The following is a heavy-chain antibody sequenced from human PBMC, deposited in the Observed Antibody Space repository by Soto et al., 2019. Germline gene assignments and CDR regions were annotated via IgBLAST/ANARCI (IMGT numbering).Heavy chain of an antibody. CDR2: INPSGGGT. CDR1: GYTFSNYY. D-gene: IGHD2-8*01. V-gene: IGHV1-46*01. CDR3: ARSQEVLVLPGAPIAY. J-gene: IGHJ4*02. Sequence: ASVKVSCKTSGYTFSNYYINCVRQAPGQGLEWMGRINPSGGGTSYAQKFQGRVTMTRVTSTSTVYMDLSSLRSEDTAVYYCARSQEVLVLPGAPIAYWRQGTLIPICS.